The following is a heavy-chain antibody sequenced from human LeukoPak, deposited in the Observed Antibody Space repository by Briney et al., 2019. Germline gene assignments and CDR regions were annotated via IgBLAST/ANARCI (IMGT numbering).Heavy chain of an antibody. CDR3: ARTSSFPRY. Sequence: PTASLKLSCTAYGGTFSSYDMSWVRQAPGQGLEWMGWISAYNGNTNYAQKLQGRVTMTTDTSTSTAYMELRSLRSDDTAVYYCARTSSFPRYWGQGTLVTLSS. V-gene: IGHV1-18*01. CDR2: ISAYNGNT. J-gene: IGHJ4*02. CDR1: GGTFSSYD. D-gene: IGHD2-2*01.